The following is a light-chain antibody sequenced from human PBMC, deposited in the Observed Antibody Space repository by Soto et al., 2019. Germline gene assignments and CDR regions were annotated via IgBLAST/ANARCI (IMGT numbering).Light chain of an antibody. J-gene: IGKJ4*01. V-gene: IGKV1-5*03. Sequence: DIQMTQSPSTLSASVGDRVSITCRASESMNGWVAWYQQKSGKAPRLLIYKASSLESGVPSRFSGSGSGTEFTLTISSLQPDDFATYYCQQYKAYPLTFGGGTKVEIK. CDR2: KAS. CDR3: QQYKAYPLT. CDR1: ESMNGW.